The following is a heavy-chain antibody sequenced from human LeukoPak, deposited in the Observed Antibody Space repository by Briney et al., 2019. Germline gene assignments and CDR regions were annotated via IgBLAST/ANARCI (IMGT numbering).Heavy chain of an antibody. D-gene: IGHD4-17*01. V-gene: IGHV3-66*01. Sequence: GGSLRLSCAASGFAVSSNYMSWVRQAPGKGLEWVSIIYSGGTTYYADSVRDRFTISRDNSRNTLYLQMNSLRAEDTAVYYCARATTVTTNFDYWGQGTLVTVSS. CDR2: IYSGGTT. J-gene: IGHJ4*02. CDR1: GFAVSSNY. CDR3: ARATTVTTNFDY.